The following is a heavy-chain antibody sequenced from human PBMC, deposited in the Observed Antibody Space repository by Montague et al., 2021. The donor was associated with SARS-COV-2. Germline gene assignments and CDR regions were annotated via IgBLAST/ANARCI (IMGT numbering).Heavy chain of an antibody. CDR2: FSYSGST. V-gene: IGHV4-39*07. CDR3: VRVGRQQRVRLYGMDV. Sequence: SETLSLTCTVSGGSISSSSYYWGWIRQPPGKGPEWIGNFSYSGSTYYNPSLKSPVTISVDTSKNQFSLKLISVTAADTAVYYCVRVGRQQRVRLYGMDVWGQGTTVTVSS. D-gene: IGHD6-13*01. J-gene: IGHJ6*02. CDR1: GGSISSSSYY.